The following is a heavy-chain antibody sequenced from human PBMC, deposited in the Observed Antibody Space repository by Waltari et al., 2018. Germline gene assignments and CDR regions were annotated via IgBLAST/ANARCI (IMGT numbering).Heavy chain of an antibody. V-gene: IGHV4-59*01. D-gene: IGHD3-16*02. CDR1: GGSISSYY. CDR3: ARALMITFGGVIVDGFDY. CDR2: IYYSGST. J-gene: IGHJ4*02. Sequence: QVQLQESGPGLVKPSETLSLTCTVSGGSISSYYWSWIRQPPGKGLEWIGYIYYSGSTNHNPSLKSRVTISVDTSKNQCSLKLSSVTAADTAVYYCARALMITFGGVIVDGFDYWGQGTLVTVSS.